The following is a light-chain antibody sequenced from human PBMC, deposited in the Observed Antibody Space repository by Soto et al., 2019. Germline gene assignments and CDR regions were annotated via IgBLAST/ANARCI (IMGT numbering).Light chain of an antibody. Sequence: DSQLTQSPSFLSASVGDRVTITCRASQDVSRYLAWYQQKPGKAPNLLIYAASTLRSGVPSRFSGSGSETEFTLTISSLQPEDFATYYCQQLNSYVFAFGPGTKVDIK. V-gene: IGKV1-9*01. CDR2: AAS. J-gene: IGKJ3*01. CDR3: QQLNSYVFA. CDR1: QDVSRY.